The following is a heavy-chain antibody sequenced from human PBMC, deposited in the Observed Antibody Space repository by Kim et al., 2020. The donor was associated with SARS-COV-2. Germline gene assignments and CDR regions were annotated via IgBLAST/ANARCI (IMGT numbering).Heavy chain of an antibody. Sequence: GGSLRLSCAASGFTFSSYAMSWVRQAPGKGLEWVSASSGSGGSTYYADSVKGRFTISRDNSKNTLYLQMNSLRAEDTAVYYCAKDRYYYDSSGYFDYWGQGTLVTVSS. CDR1: GFTFSSYA. CDR3: AKDRYYYDSSGYFDY. CDR2: SSGSGGST. J-gene: IGHJ4*02. V-gene: IGHV3-23*01. D-gene: IGHD3-22*01.